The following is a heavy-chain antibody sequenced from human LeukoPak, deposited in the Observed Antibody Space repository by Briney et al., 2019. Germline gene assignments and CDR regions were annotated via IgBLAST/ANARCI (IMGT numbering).Heavy chain of an antibody. CDR3: ARIGILTGYRGFDP. Sequence: GGSLRLSCAASGFTFSDYYMSWIRQAPGKGLEWVSLISSSGSIIYYADSVKSRFTISRDNAKNSLFLQMNSLRAEDTAIYYCARIGILTGYRGFDPWGQGTLLTVSS. V-gene: IGHV3-11*01. CDR2: ISSSGSII. CDR1: GFTFSDYY. D-gene: IGHD3-9*01. J-gene: IGHJ5*02.